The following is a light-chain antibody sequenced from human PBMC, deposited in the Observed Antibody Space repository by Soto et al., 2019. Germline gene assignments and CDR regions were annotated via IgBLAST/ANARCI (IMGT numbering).Light chain of an antibody. CDR3: QQYYVWNT. V-gene: IGKV3D-15*01. J-gene: IGKJ4*01. CDR2: DAS. CDR1: QSVDSK. Sequence: EIVMTQSPATLSVSPGERAIFSCRASQSVDSKLAWYQQKLGQAPRLLIYDASTRATGIPARFSGSGSGTEFTLTFSSLQSEDFEIYYCQQYYVWNTFGGGTKV.